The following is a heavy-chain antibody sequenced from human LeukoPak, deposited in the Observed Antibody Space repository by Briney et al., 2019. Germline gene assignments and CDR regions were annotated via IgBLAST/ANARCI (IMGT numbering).Heavy chain of an antibody. CDR2: IGGGGAT. Sequence: GGSLRLSCVASGFTFSTSAMSWVRQAPGKGLEWVSAIGGGGATYYADSVKGRFTISRDSSRNTLYLQMNSLRAEDTAVYNCARHSSQGTFDNWGQGTLVIVSS. CDR3: ARHSSQGTFDN. V-gene: IGHV3-23*01. J-gene: IGHJ4*02. D-gene: IGHD1-1*01. CDR1: GFTFSTSA.